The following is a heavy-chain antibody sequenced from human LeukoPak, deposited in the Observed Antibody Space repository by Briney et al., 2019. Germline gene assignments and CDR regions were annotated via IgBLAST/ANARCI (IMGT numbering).Heavy chain of an antibody. V-gene: IGHV3-66*01. D-gene: IGHD5-12*01. CDR1: GFTVSSNY. CDR3: ARDGGGYTEPNWFDP. CDR2: IYSGGST. Sequence: GESLRLSCAASGFTVSSNYMSWVRQAPGKGLEWVSVIYSGGSTYYADSVKGRFTISRDNAKNSLYLQMNSLRAEDTAVYYCARDGGGYTEPNWFDPWGQGTLVTVSS. J-gene: IGHJ5*02.